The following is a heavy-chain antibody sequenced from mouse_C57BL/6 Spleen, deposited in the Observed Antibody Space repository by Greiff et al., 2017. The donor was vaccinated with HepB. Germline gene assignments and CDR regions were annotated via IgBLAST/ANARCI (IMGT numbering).Heavy chain of an antibody. CDR1: GYTFTDYE. CDR3: TRRGGGYAMDY. CDR2: IDPETGGT. V-gene: IGHV1-15*01. J-gene: IGHJ4*01. Sequence: QVQLQQSGAELVRPGASVTLSCKASGYTFTDYEMHWVKQTPVHGLEWIGAIDPETGGTAYNQKFKGKAILTADKSPSTAYMELRSLTSEDSAVYYCTRRGGGYAMDYWGQGTSVTVSS.